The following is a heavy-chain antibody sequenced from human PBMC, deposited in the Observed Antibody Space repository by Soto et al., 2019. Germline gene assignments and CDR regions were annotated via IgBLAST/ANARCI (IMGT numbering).Heavy chain of an antibody. V-gene: IGHV1-18*01. D-gene: IGHD1-26*01. Sequence: GASVKVSCKASGYTFTSYGISWVRQAPGQGLEWMGWISAYNGNTNYAQKLQGRVTMTTDTSTSTAYMELRGLRSDDTAVYYCARLVGATNGGAFDIWGQGTMVTVSS. CDR2: ISAYNGNT. CDR3: ARLVGATNGGAFDI. CDR1: GYTFTSYG. J-gene: IGHJ3*02.